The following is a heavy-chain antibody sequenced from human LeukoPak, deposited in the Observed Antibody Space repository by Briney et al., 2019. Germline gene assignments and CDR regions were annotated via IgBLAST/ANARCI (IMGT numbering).Heavy chain of an antibody. CDR1: GFTFSSYS. J-gene: IGHJ4*02. CDR2: ISSSSSYI. Sequence: GGSLRLSCAASGFTFSSYSMNWVRQAPGKGLEWVSSISSSSSYIYYADSVKGRFTIPRDNAKNSLYLQMNSLRAEDTAVYYCATGGCSSTSCIDYWGQGTLVTVSS. V-gene: IGHV3-21*01. CDR3: ATGGCSSTSCIDY. D-gene: IGHD2-2*01.